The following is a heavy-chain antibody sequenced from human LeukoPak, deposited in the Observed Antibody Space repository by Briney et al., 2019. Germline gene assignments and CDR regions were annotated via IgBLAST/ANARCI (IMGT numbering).Heavy chain of an antibody. Sequence: SGGSLRLSCAASGFTFSRNWMGWVRRAPGKGLEWVANINEDGSEKYYVESVKGRFSISRDNAKNSLYLQMNSLRAEDTAVYYCARDGELLWFGETPRGYFDYWGQGTLVTVSS. J-gene: IGHJ4*02. D-gene: IGHD3-10*01. V-gene: IGHV3-7*05. CDR2: INEDGSEK. CDR1: GFTFSRNW. CDR3: ARDGELLWFGETPRGYFDY.